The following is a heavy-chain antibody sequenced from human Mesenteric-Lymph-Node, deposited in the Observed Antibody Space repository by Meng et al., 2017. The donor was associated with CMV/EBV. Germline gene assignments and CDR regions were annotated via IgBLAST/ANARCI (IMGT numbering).Heavy chain of an antibody. CDR3: ARESLEMATKGFDY. V-gene: IGHV4-4*02. Sequence: SETLSLTCAVSGGSISSSNWWSWVRQPPGTGLEWIGEIYHSGSTNYNPSLKSRVTISVDKSKNQFSLKLSSVTAADTAVYYCARESLEMATKGFDYWGQGTLVTVSS. J-gene: IGHJ4*02. CDR2: IYHSGST. D-gene: IGHD5-24*01. CDR1: GGSISSSNW.